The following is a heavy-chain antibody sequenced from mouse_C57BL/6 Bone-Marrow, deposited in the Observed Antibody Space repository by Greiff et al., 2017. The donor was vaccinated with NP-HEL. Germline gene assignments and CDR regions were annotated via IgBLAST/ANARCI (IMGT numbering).Heavy chain of an antibody. CDR3: ARDEDWDVRGY. D-gene: IGHD4-1*01. V-gene: IGHV5-4*01. Sequence: EVKVEESGGGLVKPGGSLKLSCAASGFTFSSYAMSWVRQTPEKRLEWVATISDGGSYTYYPDNVKGRFTISRDNAKNNLYLQMSHLKSEDTAMYYCARDEDWDVRGYWGQGTTLTVSS. J-gene: IGHJ2*01. CDR2: ISDGGSYT. CDR1: GFTFSSYA.